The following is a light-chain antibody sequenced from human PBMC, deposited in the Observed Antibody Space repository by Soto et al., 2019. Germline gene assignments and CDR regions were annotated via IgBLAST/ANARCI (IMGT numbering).Light chain of an antibody. CDR2: GAS. V-gene: IGKV3-20*01. Sequence: ENVLTQSPGTLSLSPGERATLSCRASQSVDSSHLDWYQQNPGQAPRLLIYGASNRATGIPDRFSGSGSGTDFTLTISRLEPEDFAVYYCQQFDNSLWTFAQWTKVEIK. CDR1: QSVDSSH. CDR3: QQFDNSLWT. J-gene: IGKJ1*01.